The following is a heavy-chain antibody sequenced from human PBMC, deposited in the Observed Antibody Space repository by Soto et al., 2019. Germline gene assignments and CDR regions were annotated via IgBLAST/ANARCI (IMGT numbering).Heavy chain of an antibody. CDR3: ARLLFGAANWFDP. D-gene: IGHD3-10*01. V-gene: IGHV4-59*01. CDR2: IYYSGST. Sequence: QVQLQESGPGLVKPSETLSLTCTVSGGSISSYYWSWIRQPPGKGLEWIGYIYYSGSTNYNPSLKGRVTXSXDXXKNQFSLKLSSGTAADTAVYYCARLLFGAANWFDPWGQGTLVTVSS. J-gene: IGHJ5*02. CDR1: GGSISSYY.